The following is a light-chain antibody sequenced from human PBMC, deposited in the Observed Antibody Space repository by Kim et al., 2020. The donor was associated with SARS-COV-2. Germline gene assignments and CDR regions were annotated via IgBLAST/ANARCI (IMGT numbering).Light chain of an antibody. J-gene: IGKJ4*02. V-gene: IGKV3-20*01. CDR1: QRVGSSS. CDR2: DTS. CDR3: QQYVDSPGT. Sequence: GKRYTLSSRASQRVGSSSLAWFKQKPGQPPRLLIYDTSNRATGVPDRFSGSGSGTDFTLTVSRLEAEDYAVYYCQQYVDSPGTFGGGTKVDIK.